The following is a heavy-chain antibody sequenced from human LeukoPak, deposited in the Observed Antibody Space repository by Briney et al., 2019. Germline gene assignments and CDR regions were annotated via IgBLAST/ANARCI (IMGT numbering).Heavy chain of an antibody. Sequence: SETLSLTCAVYGGSFSGYYWSWIRQPPGKGLEWIGEINHSGSTNYNPSLKSRVTISVDTSKNQFSLKLSSVTAADTAVYYCARGFRYYDILTGYYVDFDYWGQGTLVTVSS. J-gene: IGHJ4*02. CDR3: ARGFRYYDILTGYYVDFDY. CDR2: INHSGST. V-gene: IGHV4-34*01. D-gene: IGHD3-9*01. CDR1: GGSFSGYY.